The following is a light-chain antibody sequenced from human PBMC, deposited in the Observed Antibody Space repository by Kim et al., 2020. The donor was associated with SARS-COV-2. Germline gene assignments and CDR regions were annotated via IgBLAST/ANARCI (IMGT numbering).Light chain of an antibody. J-gene: IGLJ2*01. V-gene: IGLV3-19*01. CDR1: SLRTYY. CDR2: YKN. Sequence: SSELTQDPALSVALGQTVRITCQGDSLRTYYASWYQQKPGQAPVLVIYYKNNRPSGIPDRFSGSSSGNTASLTITGAQAEDEADYYCNSRDSSGNHLLFG. CDR3: NSRDSSGNHLL.